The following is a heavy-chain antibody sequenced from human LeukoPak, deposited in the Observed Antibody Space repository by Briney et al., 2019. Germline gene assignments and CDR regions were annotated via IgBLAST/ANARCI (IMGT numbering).Heavy chain of an antibody. J-gene: IGHJ6*02. CDR2: LYSRGTST. D-gene: IGHD3-16*02. CDR3: VRDLSGMDV. V-gene: IGHV3-64D*06. CDR1: GFTFSNAW. Sequence: GGSLRLSCAASGFTFSNAWMNWVRQAPGKGLDYVSVLYSRGTSTYYADSVKGRFTVSRDSSKNTLYLQMSSLRIEDTAIYYCVRDLSGMDVWGRGTTVTVSS.